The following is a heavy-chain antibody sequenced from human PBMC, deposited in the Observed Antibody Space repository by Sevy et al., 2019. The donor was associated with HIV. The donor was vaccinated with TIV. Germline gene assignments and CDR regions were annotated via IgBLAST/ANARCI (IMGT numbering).Heavy chain of an antibody. CDR1: GFTFSSYA. CDR2: ISGSGSRT. CDR3: AKVIGGQWLVRGYFDY. Sequence: GGSLRLSCAASGFTFSSYAMSWVRQAPGKGLEWVSAISGSGSRTYYADSVKGRFTISRDNSKNTLYLQMNSLRADDTAVYYCAKVIGGQWLVRGYFDYWGQGTLVTVSS. J-gene: IGHJ4*02. D-gene: IGHD6-19*01. V-gene: IGHV3-23*01.